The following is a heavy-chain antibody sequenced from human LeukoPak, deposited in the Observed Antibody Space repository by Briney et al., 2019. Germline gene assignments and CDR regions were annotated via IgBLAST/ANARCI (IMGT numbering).Heavy chain of an antibody. CDR1: GYTFSDYY. J-gene: IGHJ3*02. Sequence: SVKVSCKTSGYTFSDYYIHWIRQAPGQGLEWMGGIIPIFGTANYAQKFQGRVTITADKSTSTAYMELSSLRSEDTAVYYCARDSDRITIFGVVIRGDAFDIWGQGTMVTVSS. V-gene: IGHV1-69*06. CDR2: IIPIFGTA. D-gene: IGHD3-3*01. CDR3: ARDSDRITIFGVVIRGDAFDI.